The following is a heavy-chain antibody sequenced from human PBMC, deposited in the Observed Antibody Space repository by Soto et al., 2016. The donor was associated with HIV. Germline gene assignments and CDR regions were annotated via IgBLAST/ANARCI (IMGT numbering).Heavy chain of an antibody. J-gene: IGHJ4*02. V-gene: IGHV3-74*01. CDR2: INSDGSST. Sequence: EVQLVESGGGLIQPGKSLRLSCAAPGFTLSRYWMHWVRQAPGKGLVWVSRINSDGSSTSYADSVKGRFTISRDNAKNLLFLQMNSLRAEDTAFYCCATSPLEIFDYWGQGALVTVSS. D-gene: IGHD3-3*01. CDR3: ATSPLEIFDY. CDR1: GFTLSRYW.